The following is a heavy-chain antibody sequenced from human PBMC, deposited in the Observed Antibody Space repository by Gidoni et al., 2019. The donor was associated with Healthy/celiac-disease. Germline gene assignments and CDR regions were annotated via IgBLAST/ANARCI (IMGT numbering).Heavy chain of an antibody. CDR3: AKALEYGSSGWYGDAFDI. CDR2: ISCNSGSI. D-gene: IGHD6-19*01. V-gene: IGHV3-9*01. CDR1: GFPFDDYA. J-gene: IGHJ3*02. Sequence: EVQLVESGGGWVQSGRARRRSCAAYGFPFDDYAMHWVRQAPGKGLEWVSGISCNSGSIGYANSVKGRFTISRDNAKNSLYLQMNSLRAEDTALYYCAKALEYGSSGWYGDAFDIWCQGTMVTVSS.